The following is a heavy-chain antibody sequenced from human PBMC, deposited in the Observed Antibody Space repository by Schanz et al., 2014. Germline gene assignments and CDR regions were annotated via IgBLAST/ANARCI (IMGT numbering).Heavy chain of an antibody. V-gene: IGHV1-2*06. Sequence: QVQLVQSGAEVKKPGASVKVSCKASRYPFTAYYMHWVRQAPGQGLEWMGRINPNSGDANYAQKFQGRVTMTRDTSISTAYMELSRLRSDDTAVYFCAKDRWRATVMVDAFDIWGQGTKVTVSS. D-gene: IGHD4-4*01. CDR1: RYPFTAYY. J-gene: IGHJ3*02. CDR3: AKDRWRATVMVDAFDI. CDR2: INPNSGDA.